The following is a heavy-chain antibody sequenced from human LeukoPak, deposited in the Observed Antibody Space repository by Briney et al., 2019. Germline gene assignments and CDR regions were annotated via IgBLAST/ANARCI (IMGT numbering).Heavy chain of an antibody. D-gene: IGHD3-16*02. J-gene: IGHJ4*02. CDR2: ISYDGSNK. V-gene: IGHV3-30*03. Sequence: PGGSLRLSCAASGFTFSSYGMHWVRQAPGKGLEWVAVISYDGSNKYYADSVKGRFTISRDNSKNTLYLQMNSLRAEDTAVYYCAAADYVWGSYRLDYWGQGTLVTVSS. CDR3: AAADYVWGSYRLDY. CDR1: GFTFSSYG.